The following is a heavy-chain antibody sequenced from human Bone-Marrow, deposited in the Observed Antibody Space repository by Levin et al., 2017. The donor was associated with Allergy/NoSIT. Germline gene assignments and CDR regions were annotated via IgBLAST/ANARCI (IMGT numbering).Heavy chain of an antibody. CDR3: ATDAYGDYDDY. J-gene: IGHJ4*02. Sequence: PGGSLRLSCAASGFTFSSYGMHWVRQAPGKGLEWVAMIWYDGSNKYYADSVKGRFTISRDNSKNTLYLQMNSLRAEDTAVYFCATDAYGDYDDYWGQGTLVTVSS. D-gene: IGHD4-17*01. CDR2: IWYDGSNK. V-gene: IGHV3-33*03. CDR1: GFTFSSYG.